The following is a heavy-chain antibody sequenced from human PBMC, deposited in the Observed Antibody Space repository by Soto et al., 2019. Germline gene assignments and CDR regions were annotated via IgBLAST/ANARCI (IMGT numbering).Heavy chain of an antibody. CDR3: ARGLGYSSGWGAFDI. D-gene: IGHD6-19*01. CDR2: IYSGGST. J-gene: IGHJ3*02. V-gene: IGHV3-53*02. CDR1: GFTVSSNY. Sequence: EVQLVETGGGLIQPGGSLRLSCAASGFTVSSNYMSWVRQAPGKGLEWVSVIYSGGSTYYADFVKGRFTISRDNSKNTLYLQMNSLRAEDTAVYYCARGLGYSSGWGAFDIWGQGTMVTVSS.